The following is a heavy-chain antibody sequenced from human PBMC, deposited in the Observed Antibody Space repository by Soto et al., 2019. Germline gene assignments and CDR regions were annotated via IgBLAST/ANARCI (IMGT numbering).Heavy chain of an antibody. Sequence: PGGSLRLSCAASGFIFSSHWMHWVRQAPGKGLVGVSHIGPDGANTHYAEFVRGRFTISKDTSRNAVDLHMNSLGAEDTAMYFCVSWVSQHFDNWGRGILVTVSS. D-gene: IGHD3-9*01. CDR1: GFIFSSHW. J-gene: IGHJ4*02. CDR3: VSWVSQHFDN. V-gene: IGHV3-74*01. CDR2: IGPDGANT.